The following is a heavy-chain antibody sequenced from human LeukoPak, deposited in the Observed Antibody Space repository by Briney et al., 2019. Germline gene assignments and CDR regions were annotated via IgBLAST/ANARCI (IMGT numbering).Heavy chain of an antibody. V-gene: IGHV3-9*01. CDR1: GFTFDDYA. Sequence: PGGSLRLSCVASGFTFDDYAMHWVRQAPGKGLEWVSGISSNSGGIDYADSVKGRFTISRDNAKNSLYLQMNGLRPEDTAFYYCAKDVQMTSNAYYNYFDYWGQGTLVTVSS. D-gene: IGHD3-22*01. CDR3: AKDVQMTSNAYYNYFDY. CDR2: ISSNSGGI. J-gene: IGHJ4*02.